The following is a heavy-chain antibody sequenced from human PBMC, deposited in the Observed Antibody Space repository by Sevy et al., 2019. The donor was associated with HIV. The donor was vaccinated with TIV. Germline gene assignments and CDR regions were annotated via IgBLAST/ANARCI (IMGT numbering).Heavy chain of an antibody. V-gene: IGHV4-59*13. J-gene: IGHJ5*02. CDR3: ARVWGRDNGDYRDWFDP. CDR1: SGSFSSYS. Sequence: SETLSLTCGVSSGSFSSYSWAWIRQPPGKGLEWIGHFYYIGTTDYNPVLRSRVTISVDKSKNQVSLRLKSVTAADTAVYYCARVWGRDNGDYRDWFDPWGQGTLVTVSS. D-gene: IGHD4-17*01. CDR2: FYYIGTT.